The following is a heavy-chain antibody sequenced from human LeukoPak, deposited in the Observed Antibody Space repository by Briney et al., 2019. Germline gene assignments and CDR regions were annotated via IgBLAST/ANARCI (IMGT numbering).Heavy chain of an antibody. V-gene: IGHV1-2*02. CDR1: GYTFTGKF. CDR2: IDPNSGGT. J-gene: IGHJ4*02. Sequence: ASVKVSCKASGYTFTGKFIHWVRQAPGQGLEWMGWIDPNSGGTDYAQKFRGRVTMTRDTSTSTAYMDLSSLISDDTAVYYCARDREGLAYFDYWGQGTLVAVSS. CDR3: ARDREGLAYFDY. D-gene: IGHD3/OR15-3a*01.